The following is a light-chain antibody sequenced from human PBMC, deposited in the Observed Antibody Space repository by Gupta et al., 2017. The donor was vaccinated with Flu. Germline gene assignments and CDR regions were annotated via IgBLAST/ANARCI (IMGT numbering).Light chain of an antibody. CDR2: DAD. CDR3: FADFIGAHLL. J-gene: IGLJ2*01. Sequence: QPVVIQEASLTVSPGGTVTLTCGSSAGPVTKGHFPYWVQQRTGRTPRTLIFDADMRHPWPPARLSGSMIGGTATLTISPARPEDEADYYCFADFIGAHLLFGQGTRLTVL. V-gene: IGLV7-46*01. CDR1: AGPVTKGHF.